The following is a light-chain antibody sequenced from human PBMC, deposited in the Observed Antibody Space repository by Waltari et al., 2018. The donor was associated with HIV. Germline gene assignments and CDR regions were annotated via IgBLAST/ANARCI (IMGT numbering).Light chain of an antibody. Sequence: QSLLTPPPSASTPPAPIFLISSSGNNSIVGNNFFSCFQHFPAGDRKLVIYSNDRRPSGVPDRFSGAKSGSSASLAISGLQSDDEGDYFCASRDDKLGHWVFGVGTKLTV. J-gene: IGLJ3*02. CDR3: ASRDDKLGHWV. V-gene: IGLV1-44*01. CDR1: NSIVGNNF. CDR2: SND.